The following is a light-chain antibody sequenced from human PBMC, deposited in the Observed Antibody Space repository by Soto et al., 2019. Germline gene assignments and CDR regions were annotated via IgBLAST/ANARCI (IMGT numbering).Light chain of an antibody. CDR1: SSDVGGYNY. V-gene: IGLV2-14*01. CDR2: EVT. Sequence: QSALTQPASVSGSPGQSITISCTGTSSDVGGYNYVSWYQQHPGKAPKLMIYEVTNRPSGVSDRFSGSKSGNTASLTISGLQAEDEAGYYCSSYRSTNSVGVVFGGGTKVTVL. J-gene: IGLJ2*01. CDR3: SSYRSTNSVGVV.